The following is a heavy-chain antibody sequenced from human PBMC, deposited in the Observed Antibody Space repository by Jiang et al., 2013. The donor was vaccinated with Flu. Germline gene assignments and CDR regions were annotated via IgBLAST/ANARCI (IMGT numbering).Heavy chain of an antibody. Sequence: GLVKPSETLSLTCTVSGGYISTYYWSWIRQPPGKGLEWIGYIYNSGRTSYNPSLKSRVTISVDTSKNQFSLKLSSVTAADTAVYYCARLRWLEGPNFDYWGQGTLVTVFS. J-gene: IGHJ4*02. CDR1: GGYISTYY. D-gene: IGHD5-24*01. CDR2: IYNSGRT. CDR3: ARLRWLEGPNFDY. V-gene: IGHV4-59*13.